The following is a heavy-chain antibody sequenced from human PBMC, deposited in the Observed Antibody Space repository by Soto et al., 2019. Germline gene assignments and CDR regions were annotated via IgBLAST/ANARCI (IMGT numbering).Heavy chain of an antibody. J-gene: IGHJ4*02. CDR3: AKDSLRYFDWLLYD. CDR1: GLTFSSYA. Sequence: GGSLRLSCAASGLTFSSYAMSWVRQAPGKGLEWVSAISGSGGSTYYADSVKGRFTISRDNSKNTLYLQMNSLRAEDTAVYYCAKDSLRYFDWLLYDWGQGTLVTVSS. D-gene: IGHD3-9*01. CDR2: ISGSGGST. V-gene: IGHV3-23*01.